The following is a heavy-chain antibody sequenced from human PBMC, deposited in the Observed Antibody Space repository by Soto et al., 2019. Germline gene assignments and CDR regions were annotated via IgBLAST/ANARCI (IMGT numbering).Heavy chain of an antibody. V-gene: IGHV4-39*01. CDR2: IYYSGST. D-gene: IGHD3-10*01. CDR3: ARRGYTMVRGVITSYFDY. CDR1: GGSISSSSYY. J-gene: IGHJ4*02. Sequence: QLQLQESGPGLVKPSETLSLTCTVSGGSISSSSYYWGWIRQPPGKGLEWIGSIYYSGSTYYNPTLKSRVTLSVDTSKNQFSLKLSSVTAADTAVYYCARRGYTMVRGVITSYFDYWGQGTLVTVSS.